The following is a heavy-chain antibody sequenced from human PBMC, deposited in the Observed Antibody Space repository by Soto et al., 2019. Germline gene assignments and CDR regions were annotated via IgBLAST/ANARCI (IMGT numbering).Heavy chain of an antibody. J-gene: IGHJ5*02. V-gene: IGHV3-7*01. CDR3: SRGVYCTNGVCYWFDP. D-gene: IGHD2-8*01. CDR2: IKQDGSTK. CDR1: GFVFSDYW. Sequence: PGGSLRLSCAASGFVFSDYWMNWVRHTPGKGLEWVANIKQDGSTKYYVDSVKGRFTISRDNGKNPVSLQMNSLRAEDTATYYCSRGVYCTNGVCYWFDPWGPGTQVTVSS.